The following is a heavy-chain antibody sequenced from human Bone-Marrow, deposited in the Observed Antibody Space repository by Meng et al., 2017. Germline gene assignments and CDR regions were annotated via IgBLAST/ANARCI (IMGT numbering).Heavy chain of an antibody. CDR3: ASGLRLTDDYGDYGGGHHDAFDI. Sequence: GESLKISCKGSGYRFTSYWIGWVRQMPGKGLEWMGIIYPTDSDTRYSPSFHGQVTISADNSISTAYLQWNSLRAEDTAVYYCASGLRLTDDYGDYGGGHHDAFDIWGQGTLVTVSS. J-gene: IGHJ3*02. CDR2: IYPTDSDT. V-gene: IGHV5-51*01. CDR1: GYRFTSYW. D-gene: IGHD4-17*01.